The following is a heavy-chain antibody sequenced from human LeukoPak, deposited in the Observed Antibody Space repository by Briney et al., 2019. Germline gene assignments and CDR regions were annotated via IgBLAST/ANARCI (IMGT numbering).Heavy chain of an antibody. CDR3: ARRGGHGGSFDY. Sequence: SETLSLTCTVSGGSISSYYWSWIRQPPGKGLEWIGYIYYSGSTNYNPSLKSRVTISVDTSKNQFSLKLSSVTAADTAVYYCARRGGHGGSFDYWGQGTLVTVSS. D-gene: IGHD4-23*01. J-gene: IGHJ4*02. CDR2: IYYSGST. CDR1: GGSISSYY. V-gene: IGHV4-59*08.